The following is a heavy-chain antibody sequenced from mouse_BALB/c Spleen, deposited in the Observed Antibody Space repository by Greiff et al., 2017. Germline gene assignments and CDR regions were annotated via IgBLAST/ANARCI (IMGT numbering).Heavy chain of an antibody. D-gene: IGHD2-14*01. V-gene: IGHV1-20*02. CDR3: ARSEYYRYYFDY. J-gene: IGHJ2*01. CDR2: INPYNGDT. Sequence: VQLQQSGPELVKPGASVKISCKASGYSFTGYFMNWVMQSHGKSLEWIGRINPYNGDTFYNQKFKGKATLTVDKSSSTAHMELRSLASEDSAVYYCARSEYYRYYFDYWGQGTTLTVSS. CDR1: GYSFTGYF.